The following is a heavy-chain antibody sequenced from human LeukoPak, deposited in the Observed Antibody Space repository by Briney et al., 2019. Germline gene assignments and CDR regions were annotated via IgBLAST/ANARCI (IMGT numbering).Heavy chain of an antibody. Sequence: GVSLKLSCAASGFTFSDYYMSWIRQAPGKGLEWVSYISSSGSTIYYADSVKGRFTISRDNAKNSLYLQMNSLRAEDTAVYYCARDSESSSWYSLFGYWGQGTLVTVSS. CDR1: GFTFSDYY. V-gene: IGHV3-11*01. J-gene: IGHJ4*02. CDR3: ARDSESSSWYSLFGY. CDR2: ISSSGSTI. D-gene: IGHD6-13*01.